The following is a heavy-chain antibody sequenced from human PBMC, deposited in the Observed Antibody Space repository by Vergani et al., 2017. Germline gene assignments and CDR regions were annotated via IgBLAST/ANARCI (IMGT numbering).Heavy chain of an antibody. V-gene: IGHV3-74*03. CDR3: TRMGQPFALDS. CDR1: GFIFRSYW. J-gene: IGHJ3*02. Sequence: EVQLLESGGGLVQPGGSLRLSCAASGFIFRSYWMHWVRQAPGKGLVWVSLINSDGSSTTYADSVKGRFTISKDNAKNTLYLQVSSLRAEDTAIYYCTRMGQPFALDSWGQGRMLSVCS. D-gene: IGHD1-26*01. CDR2: INSDGSST.